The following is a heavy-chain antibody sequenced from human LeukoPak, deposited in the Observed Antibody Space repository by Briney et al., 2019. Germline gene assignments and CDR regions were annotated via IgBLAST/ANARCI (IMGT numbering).Heavy chain of an antibody. CDR2: INPNSGGT. V-gene: IGHV1-2*02. CDR3: ASNLRNVRTGPLIDAFDI. D-gene: IGHD1-14*01. Sequence: ASVKVSCKASGYTFTGYYMHWVRQAPGQGLEWMGWINPNSGGTNYAQKFQGRVTMTRDTSISTAYMELSRLRSDDTAVYYCASNLRNVRTGPLIDAFDIWGQGTMVTVSS. J-gene: IGHJ3*02. CDR1: GYTFTGYY.